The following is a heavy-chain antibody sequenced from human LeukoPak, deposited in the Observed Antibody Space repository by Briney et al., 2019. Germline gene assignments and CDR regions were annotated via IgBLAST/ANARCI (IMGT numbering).Heavy chain of an antibody. Sequence: PGGSLRLSCAASGFTFSSYWMSWVRQAPGKGLEWVANIKQDGSEKYYVDPVKGRFTISRDNAKNSLYLQMNRLRAEDTAVYYCARDDDISTGPMDLWGQGTTVTVSS. CDR1: GFTFSSYW. CDR2: IKQDGSEK. CDR3: ARDDDISTGPMDL. J-gene: IGHJ6*02. D-gene: IGHD3-9*01. V-gene: IGHV3-7*01.